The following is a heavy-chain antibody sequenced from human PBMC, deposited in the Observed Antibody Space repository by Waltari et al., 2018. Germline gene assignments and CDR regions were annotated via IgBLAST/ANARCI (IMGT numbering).Heavy chain of an antibody. Sequence: QVQLVQSGAEVKKPGSSVKVSCKASGYTFTSYYINWVRQATGQGLEWMGWMNPNSGNTGYAQKVQGRVTMTRNTSISTDYMELSSLRSEDTAVYYCARSCGSGSSGGYWFDPWGQGTLVTVSS. CDR3: ARSCGSGSSGGYWFDP. CDR1: GYTFTSYY. J-gene: IGHJ5*02. CDR2: MNPNSGNT. D-gene: IGHD3-10*01. V-gene: IGHV1-8*02.